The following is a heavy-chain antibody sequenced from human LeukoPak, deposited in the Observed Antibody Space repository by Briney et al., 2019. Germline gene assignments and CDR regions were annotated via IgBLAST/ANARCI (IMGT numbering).Heavy chain of an antibody. Sequence: PGGSLRLSCAASGFTFSSYAMHWVRQAPGKGLEYVSAISSNGGSTYYANSVKGRFTIFRDNSKNTLYLQMGSLRAEDMAVYYCARRQENYGSSYYFDYWGQGTLVTVSS. J-gene: IGHJ4*02. D-gene: IGHD4-17*01. V-gene: IGHV3-64*01. CDR2: ISSNGGST. CDR1: GFTFSSYA. CDR3: ARRQENYGSSYYFDY.